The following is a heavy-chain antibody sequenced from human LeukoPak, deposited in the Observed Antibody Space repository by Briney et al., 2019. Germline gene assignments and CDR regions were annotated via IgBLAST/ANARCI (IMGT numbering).Heavy chain of an antibody. CDR2: INHSGST. CDR1: GGSFSGYY. V-gene: IGHV4-34*01. Sequence: PSETLSLTCAVYGGSFSGYYWSWIRQPPGKGLEWIGEINHSGSTNYNPSLKSRVTISVDTSKNQCSLKLTSVSAADTAVYYCARLKLGAYFDLWGRGTLVTASS. CDR3: ARLKLGAYFDL. J-gene: IGHJ2*01. D-gene: IGHD3-16*01.